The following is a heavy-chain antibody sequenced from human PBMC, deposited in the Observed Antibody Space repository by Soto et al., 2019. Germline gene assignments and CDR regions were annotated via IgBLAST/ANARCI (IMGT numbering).Heavy chain of an antibody. CDR1: GFTFSSYE. D-gene: IGHD6-6*01. J-gene: IGHJ4*02. Sequence: PGGSLRLSCAASGFTFSSYEMNWVRQAPGKGLEWVSYISSSGSTIYYADSVKGRFTISRDNAKNSLYLQMNSLGAEDTAVYYCARGSLPFYSSSEVWFDYWGQGTLVTVSS. V-gene: IGHV3-48*03. CDR3: ARGSLPFYSSSEVWFDY. CDR2: ISSSGSTI.